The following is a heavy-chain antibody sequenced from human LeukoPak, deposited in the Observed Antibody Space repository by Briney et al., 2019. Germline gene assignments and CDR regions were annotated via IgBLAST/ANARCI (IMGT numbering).Heavy chain of an antibody. D-gene: IGHD5-24*01. CDR1: GFTFNTYE. V-gene: IGHV3-48*03. CDR2: ISSGGSSI. Sequence: GGSLRLSCAASGFTFNTYEMNWVRQAPGKGLEWVSYISSGGSSIYYADSVKGRFTISRDNAKNSLYLQMDSLRAEDTAVYYCARRQFYYYGMDVWGQGTTVTVSS. CDR3: ARRQFYYYGMDV. J-gene: IGHJ6*02.